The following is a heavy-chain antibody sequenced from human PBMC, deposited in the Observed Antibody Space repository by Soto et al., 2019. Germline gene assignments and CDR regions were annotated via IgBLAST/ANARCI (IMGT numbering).Heavy chain of an antibody. Sequence: GGSLRLSCAASGFTFSHYAMHWVRQAPGKGLDWVAVISYDGTYEYYADSVKGRFTISRDNSKYTLYLQIDSLRPGDSAIYYCTSPTTEIDYWGQGTLVTVSS. D-gene: IGHD1-1*01. CDR2: ISYDGTYE. CDR3: TSPTTEIDY. J-gene: IGHJ4*02. CDR1: GFTFSHYA. V-gene: IGHV3-30-3*01.